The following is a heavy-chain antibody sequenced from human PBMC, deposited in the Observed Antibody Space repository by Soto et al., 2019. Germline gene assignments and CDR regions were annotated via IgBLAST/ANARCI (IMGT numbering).Heavy chain of an antibody. CDR1: GGSISSGGYY. CDR2: IYYSGST. V-gene: IGHV4-31*03. CDR3: ARNPKPRTVTIFLDNYYYYYMDV. J-gene: IGHJ6*03. D-gene: IGHD4-4*01. Sequence: QVQLQESGPGLVKPSQTLSLTCTVSGGSISSGGYYWSWIRQHPGKGLEWIGYIYYSGSTYYNPPLKTRVTISVDTSKNQFALKLSTVTAADTAVYYCARNPKPRTVTIFLDNYYYYYMDVWGKGTTVTVSS.